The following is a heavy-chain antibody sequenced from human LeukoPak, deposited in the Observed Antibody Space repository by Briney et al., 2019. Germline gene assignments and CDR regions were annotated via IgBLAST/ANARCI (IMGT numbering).Heavy chain of an antibody. J-gene: IGHJ5*02. CDR1: GFTFSSYW. Sequence: PGGSLRLSCAASGFTFSSYWMHWVRQAPGKGLVWVSRMDSDGSNTDYADSVKGRFTISRDNARNTLYLQMNSLRAEDTAVYYCAGDPATAMAPEGRFDPWGQGTLVTVSS. V-gene: IGHV3-74*01. CDR2: MDSDGSNT. CDR3: AGDPATAMAPEGRFDP. D-gene: IGHD5-18*01.